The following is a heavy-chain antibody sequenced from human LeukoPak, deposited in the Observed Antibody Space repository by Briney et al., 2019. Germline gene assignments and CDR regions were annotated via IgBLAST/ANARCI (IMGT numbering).Heavy chain of an antibody. J-gene: IGHJ4*02. V-gene: IGHV4-34*01. Sequence: SETLSLTCAVYGGSFSGYYWSWIRQPPGKGLEWIGEINHSGSTNYDPSLKSRVTISVDTSKNQFSLRLSSVTAADTAVYYCARGGYCSGFSYYFDYWGQGTLVTVSS. CDR3: ARGGYCSGFSYYFDY. CDR2: INHSGST. CDR1: GGSFSGYY. D-gene: IGHD2-15*01.